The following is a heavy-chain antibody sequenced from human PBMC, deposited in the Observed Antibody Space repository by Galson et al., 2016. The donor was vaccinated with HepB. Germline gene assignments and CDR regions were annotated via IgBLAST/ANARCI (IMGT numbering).Heavy chain of an antibody. CDR1: GFTFTAYF. D-gene: IGHD3-22*01. CDR2: SRNKGSGYST. V-gene: IGHV3-72*01. J-gene: IGHJ4*02. CDR3: ARLHYDGSVFHPFDC. Sequence: SLRLSCAASGFTFTAYFVDWVRQAPGKGLEWIGRSRNKGSGYSTQYAAPVQGRFTMSRDASMNSLYLQMNSLKPEDTAVYYCARLHYDGSVFHPFDCWGQGTLVTVSS.